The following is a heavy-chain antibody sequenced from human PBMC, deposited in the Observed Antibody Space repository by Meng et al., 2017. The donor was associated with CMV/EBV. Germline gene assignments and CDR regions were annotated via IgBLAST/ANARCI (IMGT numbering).Heavy chain of an antibody. Sequence: SGPTLVKPTQTLTLTCTFSGFSFSTSGVGVGWIRQPPGKALEWLALIYWNDDKRYSPSLKSRLTITKDTSKNQVVLTMTNMDPVDTATYYCAHSWYGFGPNWFDPWGQGTLVTVSS. V-gene: IGHV2-5*01. J-gene: IGHJ5*02. CDR3: AHSWYGFGPNWFDP. CDR2: IYWNDDK. CDR1: GFSFSTSGVG. D-gene: IGHD3/OR15-3a*01.